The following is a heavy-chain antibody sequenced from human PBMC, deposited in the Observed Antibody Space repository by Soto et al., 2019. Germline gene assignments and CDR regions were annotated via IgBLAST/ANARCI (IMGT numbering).Heavy chain of an antibody. CDR1: GFTFSSYG. CDR2: ISYDGSNK. D-gene: IGHD3-22*01. CDR3: AKDIAWLLHYFDY. J-gene: IGHJ4*02. V-gene: IGHV3-30*18. Sequence: QVQLVESGGGVVQPGRSLRLSCAASGFTFSSYGMHWVRQAPGKGLEWVAVISYDGSNKYYADSVKGRFTISRDNSKNTLYLQMNSLRAEDTAVYYCAKDIAWLLHYFDYWGQGTLVTVSS.